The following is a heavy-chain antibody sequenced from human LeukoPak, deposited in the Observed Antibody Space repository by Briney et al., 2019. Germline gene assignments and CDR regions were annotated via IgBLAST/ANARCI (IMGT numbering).Heavy chain of an antibody. CDR1: GFSFRNYS. D-gene: IGHD5-12*01. Sequence: GGSLRLSCAASGFSFRNYSMSWVRQAPGRGLEWVSSISSLGTYTYFADSLKGRFTMSRDNANNSLYLQMNSLRGEDTAVYYCARVFLTYSGYDLNFFDSWGQGALVAVSP. CDR2: ISSLGTYT. V-gene: IGHV3-21*01. J-gene: IGHJ4*02. CDR3: ARVFLTYSGYDLNFFDS.